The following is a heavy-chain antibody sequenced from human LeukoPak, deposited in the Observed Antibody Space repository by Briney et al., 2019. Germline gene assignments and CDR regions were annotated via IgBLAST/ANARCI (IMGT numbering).Heavy chain of an antibody. CDR1: GDSVSSYF. CDR3: ARDYSGYEFDY. D-gene: IGHD5-12*01. J-gene: IGHJ4*02. Sequence: SETLSLTCTVSGDSVSSYFWCWIRQPPGKGLEWIGCLYYSGRTNYSPSLTSRVTLSADTSKNQFSLKLNSVTAADSAIYYCARDYSGYEFDYWGQGTLVTVSS. V-gene: IGHV4-59*02. CDR2: LYYSGRT.